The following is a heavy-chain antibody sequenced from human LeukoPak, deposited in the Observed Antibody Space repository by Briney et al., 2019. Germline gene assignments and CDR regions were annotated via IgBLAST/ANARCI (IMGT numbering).Heavy chain of an antibody. CDR3: AKDGGLWVSAHWGDS. V-gene: IGHV3-23*01. Sequence: GGSLRLSCAASGSTFSSYTMSWVRQAAGKGLEWVSTITTSDGNTHYADSVKGRFTVSRDNSKNTLFLQMNSLRAEDTAVYYCAKDGGLWVSAHWGDSWGRGTLVTVSS. D-gene: IGHD7-27*01. CDR1: GSTFSSYT. J-gene: IGHJ4*02. CDR2: ITTSDGNT.